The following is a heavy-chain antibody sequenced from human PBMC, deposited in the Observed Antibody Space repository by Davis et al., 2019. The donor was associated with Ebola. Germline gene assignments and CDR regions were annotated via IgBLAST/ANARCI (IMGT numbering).Heavy chain of an antibody. CDR3: VCSKDPRGDTFDI. D-gene: IGHD2-2*01. J-gene: IGHJ3*02. Sequence: SETLSLTCTVSGGSISSSTYYWGWIRQPPGSGLEWIGSIFYRGTTYYNPSLKSRVTISVDTSKNQFSLKLSSVTAADTSAYYCVCSKDPRGDTFDIWGQGTMVTVSS. V-gene: IGHV4-39*01. CDR1: GGSISSSTYY. CDR2: IFYRGTT.